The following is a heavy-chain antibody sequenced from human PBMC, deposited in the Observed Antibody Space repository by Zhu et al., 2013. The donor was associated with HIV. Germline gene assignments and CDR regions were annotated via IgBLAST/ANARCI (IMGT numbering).Heavy chain of an antibody. D-gene: IGHD5-18*01. Sequence: QVQLQESGPGLVKPSETLSLTCTVSGGSISSGGYSWSWIRQPPGKGLEWIGYIYHSGSTYYNPSLKSRVTISVDRSKNQFSLKLSSVTAADTAVYYCARAGGYSYGTLDYWGQGTLVTVSS. V-gene: IGHV4-30-2*01. CDR1: GGSISSGGYS. CDR3: ARAGGYSYGTLDY. CDR2: IYHSGST. J-gene: IGHJ4*02.